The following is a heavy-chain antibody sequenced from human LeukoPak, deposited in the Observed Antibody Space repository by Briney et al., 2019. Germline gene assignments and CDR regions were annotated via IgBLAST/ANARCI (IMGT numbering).Heavy chain of an antibody. J-gene: IGHJ4*02. V-gene: IGHV3-72*01. CDR2: SRNKDHRYST. CDR3: VRGHDSFDY. CDR1: GFTFSDHY. Sequence: GGSLRLSCVVSGFTFSDHYMDWVRQAAGKGLEWVGRSRNKDHRYSTEYAASVEGRFTISRNLSKNSLYLQMNSLKVEDTAIYYCVRGHDSFDYWGQGTLVTVSS.